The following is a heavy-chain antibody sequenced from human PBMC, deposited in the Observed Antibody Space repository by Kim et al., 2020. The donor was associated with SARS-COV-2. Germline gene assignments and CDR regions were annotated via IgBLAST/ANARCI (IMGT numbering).Heavy chain of an antibody. D-gene: IGHD3-10*01. CDR2: IHYTWRT. J-gene: IGHJ4*01. Sequence: SETLSLTCTVSGDSIGGYFWSWIRQPPGKGLEWIAYIHYTWRTNHNPSLKSRVTTSVDTPKNQFSLKLSSVTAADTAVFYCARGDYYSSGSRGYFFDFLG. CDR3: ARGDYYSSGSRGYFFDF. CDR1: GDSIGGYF. V-gene: IGHV4-59*13.